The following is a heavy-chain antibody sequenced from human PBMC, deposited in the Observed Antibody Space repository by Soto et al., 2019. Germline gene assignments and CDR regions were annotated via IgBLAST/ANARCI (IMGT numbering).Heavy chain of an antibody. Sequence: GSLRLSCAASGFTFSNYWMHWVRQAPGKGLVWVSRIDSGGSRITYADFVKGRFTISRDNAKNTVYLHMNSLTAEDTAVYYCVRTSLVVAVATREDFWGQGTLVTVSS. V-gene: IGHV3-74*01. CDR3: VRTSLVVAVATREDF. CDR2: IDSGGSRI. J-gene: IGHJ4*02. D-gene: IGHD2-15*01. CDR1: GFTFSNYW.